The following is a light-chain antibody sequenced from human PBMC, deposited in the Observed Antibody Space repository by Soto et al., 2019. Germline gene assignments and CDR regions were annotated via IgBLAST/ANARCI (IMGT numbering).Light chain of an antibody. CDR2: AAS. CDR1: QSISSY. Sequence: DIQMTQSPSSLSASVGDRVTITFRASQSISSYLNWYQQKPGKAPKLLIYAASSLQSGVPSRFSGSGSGTDFTLTISSLEPEDFAVYSCQQHNTWPITFGQGTRLEIK. J-gene: IGKJ5*01. V-gene: IGKV1-39*01. CDR3: QQHNTWPIT.